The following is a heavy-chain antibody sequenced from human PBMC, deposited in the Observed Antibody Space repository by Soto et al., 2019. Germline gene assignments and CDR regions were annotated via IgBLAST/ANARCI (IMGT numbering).Heavy chain of an antibody. Sequence: QVQLVESGGGVVQPGRSLRLSCAASGFTFSSYGMHWVRQAPGKGLEWVAVIWYDGSNKYYADSVKGRFTISRDNSKNTLYLQMNSLRAEDTAVYYCARGRMGATKNYYYYGMDVWGQGTTVTVSS. CDR3: ARGRMGATKNYYYYGMDV. CDR1: GFTFSSYG. D-gene: IGHD5-12*01. CDR2: IWYDGSNK. V-gene: IGHV3-33*01. J-gene: IGHJ6*02.